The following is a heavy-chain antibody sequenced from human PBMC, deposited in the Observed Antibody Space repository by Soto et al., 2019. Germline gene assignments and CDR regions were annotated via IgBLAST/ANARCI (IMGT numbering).Heavy chain of an antibody. V-gene: IGHV4-39*01. J-gene: IGHJ6*02. CDR2: SNYGGPT. CDR3: ARHGAYSTSVYYYYGMDV. Sequence: SETLSLTCTVSGGAINSTVYYWGWIRQPPGKGLEWIGSSNYGGPTYYSPSLQSRVTISLDTAKNHFSLNLRFVTAADTAVYYCARHGAYSTSVYYYYGMDVWGQGTKVPVYS. D-gene: IGHD6-13*01. CDR1: GGAINSTVYY.